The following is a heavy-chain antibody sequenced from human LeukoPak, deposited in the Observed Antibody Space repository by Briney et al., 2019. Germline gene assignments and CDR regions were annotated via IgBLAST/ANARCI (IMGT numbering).Heavy chain of an antibody. Sequence: GGSLRLSCAASGFTFSSYAMHWVRQAPGKGLEWVAVISYDGSNKYYADSVKGRFTISRDNSKNTLYLQMNSLRAEDTAVYYCAKDGYSGYDLNYWGQGTLVTVSS. CDR1: GFTFSSYA. V-gene: IGHV3-30*04. J-gene: IGHJ4*02. D-gene: IGHD5-12*01. CDR2: ISYDGSNK. CDR3: AKDGYSGYDLNY.